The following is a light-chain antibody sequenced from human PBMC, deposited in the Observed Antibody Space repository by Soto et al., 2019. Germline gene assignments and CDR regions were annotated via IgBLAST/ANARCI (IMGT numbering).Light chain of an antibody. CDR1: QSISSY. CDR3: QQSFSAPWT. CDR2: AAS. V-gene: IGKV1-39*01. J-gene: IGKJ1*01. Sequence: DIQMTQSPSSLSASVGDRVTITCRASQSISSYLNWYQQKPGKVPKLLIYAASILQGGVPSRFSGSGSGTDFTLTISSLQPEDFATYYCQQSFSAPWTFGQGTKVDIK.